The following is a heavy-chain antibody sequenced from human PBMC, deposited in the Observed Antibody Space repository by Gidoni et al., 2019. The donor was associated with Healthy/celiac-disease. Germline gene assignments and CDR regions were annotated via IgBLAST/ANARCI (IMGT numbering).Heavy chain of an antibody. D-gene: IGHD1-26*01. V-gene: IGHV5-51*01. Sequence: EVQLVQTGAEVREPGDALKISGTGYGYSFTSYWIGWVSQMPGKGLEWMGICYPGDSDTRYSPSFQGQVTISADKSISTAYLQWSSLKASDTAMYYCARRGGSYLSDYLGQGTLVTVSS. J-gene: IGHJ4*02. CDR2: CYPGDSDT. CDR1: GYSFTSYW. CDR3: ARRGGSYLSDY.